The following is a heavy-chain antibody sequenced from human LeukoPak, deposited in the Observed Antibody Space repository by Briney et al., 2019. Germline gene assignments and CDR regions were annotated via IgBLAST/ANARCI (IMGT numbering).Heavy chain of an antibody. D-gene: IGHD3-22*01. V-gene: IGHV1-2*02. CDR3: ARDHYDSSGPADY. J-gene: IGHJ4*02. Sequence: ASVKVSCRASGYTFTGYYMHWVQQAPGQGLEWMGWINPNSGGTNYAQKFQGRVTMTRDTSISTAYMELSRLRSDDTAVYYCARDHYDSSGPADYWGQGTLVTVSS. CDR2: INPNSGGT. CDR1: GYTFTGYY.